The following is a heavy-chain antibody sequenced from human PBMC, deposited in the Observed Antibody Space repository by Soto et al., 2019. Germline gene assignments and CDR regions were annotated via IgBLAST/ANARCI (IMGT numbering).Heavy chain of an antibody. J-gene: IGHJ4*02. Sequence: EVQLVESGGGLVKPGGSLRLSCAASGFTFSNAWMSWVRQAPGRGLEWVGRIKSKTDGGTTDYAAPVKGRFTISRDDSKNTLYLQMNSLKTEDTAVYYCTARYYYDSSGSRIDYWGQGTLVTVSS. CDR3: TARYYYDSSGSRIDY. D-gene: IGHD3-22*01. CDR1: GFTFSNAW. CDR2: IKSKTDGGTT. V-gene: IGHV3-15*01.